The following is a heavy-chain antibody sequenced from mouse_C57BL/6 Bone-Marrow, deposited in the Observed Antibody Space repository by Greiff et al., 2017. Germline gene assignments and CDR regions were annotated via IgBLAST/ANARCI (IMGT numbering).Heavy chain of an antibody. J-gene: IGHJ2*01. Sequence: QVQLQQPGAELVKPGASVKMSCKASGYTFTSYWITWVKQRPGQGLEWIGDIYPGSGSTNYTEKFKSKATLTVDTSSSTAYMQLSSLTSEDSAVYYYAREGGTYCSNYDFDYWGQGTTLTVSS. D-gene: IGHD2-5*01. CDR2: IYPGSGST. V-gene: IGHV1-55*01. CDR1: GYTFTSYW. CDR3: AREGGTYCSNYDFDY.